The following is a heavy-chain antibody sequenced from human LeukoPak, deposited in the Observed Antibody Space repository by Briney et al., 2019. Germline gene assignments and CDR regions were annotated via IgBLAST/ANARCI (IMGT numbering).Heavy chain of an antibody. CDR3: ARDRGDGYNSEGEFDY. CDR2: TYYRSKWYN. D-gene: IGHD5-24*01. V-gene: IGHV6-1*01. J-gene: IGHJ4*02. Sequence: SQTLSLTCAISGDSVSSNSAAWNWIRQSPSRGLEWLGRTYYRSKWYNDYAVSVKSRITINPDTSKNQFSLKLSSVTAADTAVYYCARDRGDGYNSEGEFDYWGQGTLVTVSS. CDR1: GDSVSSNSAA.